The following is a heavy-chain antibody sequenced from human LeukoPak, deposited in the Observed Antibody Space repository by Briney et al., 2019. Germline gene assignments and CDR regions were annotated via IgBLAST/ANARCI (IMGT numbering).Heavy chain of an antibody. V-gene: IGHV4-39*07. Sequence: SETLSLTCSVSGDSISSSSFYWAWIRQPPGKGLEWIGTIYYSGTTYYNPSLKSRVTISLDTSKKQFSLKLSSVTAADTAMYYCARFIAVVGMKRAFDIWGQGTMVTVSS. CDR2: IYYSGTT. CDR3: ARFIAVVGMKRAFDI. D-gene: IGHD6-19*01. CDR1: GDSISSSSFY. J-gene: IGHJ3*02.